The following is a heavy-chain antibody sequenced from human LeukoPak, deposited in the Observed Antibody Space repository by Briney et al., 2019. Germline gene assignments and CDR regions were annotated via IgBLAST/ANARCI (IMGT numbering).Heavy chain of an antibody. CDR3: ARRGANYGGNHYYFDY. CDR2: IRSKAYGGTT. J-gene: IGHJ4*02. CDR1: GFTFGDYA. D-gene: IGHD4-23*01. V-gene: IGHV3-49*03. Sequence: GGSLRLSCTASGFTFGDYAMSWFRQAPGKGLEWVGFIRSKAYGGTTEYAASVKGRFTISRDDTKSIAYLQMNSLKTEDTAVYYCARRGANYGGNHYYFDYWGQGTLVTVSS.